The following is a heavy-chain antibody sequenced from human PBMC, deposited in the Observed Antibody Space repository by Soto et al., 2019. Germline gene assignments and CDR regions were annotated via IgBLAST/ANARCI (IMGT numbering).Heavy chain of an antibody. CDR2: INVGSGNT. V-gene: IGHV1-3*01. CDR3: AKVPPWGDSGSFYIQHYDS. CDR1: GNRFVTCA. D-gene: IGHD3-10*01. J-gene: IGHJ4*02. Sequence: ASVQLSCKSCGNRFVTCATHWVRQATGQRLQWMGWINVGSGNTKYAQDVQGRVTFTRDTAATTTFMELSSLRSEDAAVYYCAKVPPWGDSGSFYIQHYDSWGQGTLVTVS.